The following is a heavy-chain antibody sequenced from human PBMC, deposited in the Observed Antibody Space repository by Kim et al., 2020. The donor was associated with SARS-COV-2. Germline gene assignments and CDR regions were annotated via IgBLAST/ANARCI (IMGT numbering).Heavy chain of an antibody. Sequence: ASVKVSCKACGESITDKYIHWGRPDPGQMLERLVWVNHNTGSRKFAQEFQARVIMTREPSISPAYMELTRLRSDDTAVYYCARGRGTSWSHYDYWGQGTLVTVSS. J-gene: IGHJ4*02. CDR1: GESITDKY. D-gene: IGHD6-13*01. CDR3: ARGRGTSWSHYDY. CDR2: VNHNTGSR. V-gene: IGHV1-2*02.